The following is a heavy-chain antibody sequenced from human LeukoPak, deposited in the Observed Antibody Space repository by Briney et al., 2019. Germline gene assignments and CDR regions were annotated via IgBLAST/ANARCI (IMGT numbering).Heavy chain of an antibody. CDR3: ARVGWELLNLHYDP. CDR1: GFTFSDKW. V-gene: IGHV3-7*03. J-gene: IGHJ5*02. D-gene: IGHD1-26*01. Sequence: GGSLRLSCVGSGFTFSDKWMSWVRQAPGKGPEWVASIKKDGSQKYYVDSVKGRFTISRDNAQNSLYLQMSSLRVEDTAIYSCARVGWELLNLHYDPWGQGTLVTVSS. CDR2: IKKDGSQK.